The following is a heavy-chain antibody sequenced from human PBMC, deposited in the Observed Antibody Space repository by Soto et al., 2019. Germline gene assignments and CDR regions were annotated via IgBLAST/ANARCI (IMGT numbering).Heavy chain of an antibody. V-gene: IGHV3-7*03. CDR3: ARVRANDYEIDY. J-gene: IGHJ4*02. D-gene: IGHD4-17*01. CDR1: GFMFGSYW. Sequence: EVQLVESGGGLVQPGGSLRLSCAASGFMFGSYWMTWVRHAPGKGLEWVANIKRDGSEKFYVDSVKGRFTISRDNADNSLFLHINSLRAEDTAIYYCARVRANDYEIDYWGQGDLVTVS. CDR2: IKRDGSEK.